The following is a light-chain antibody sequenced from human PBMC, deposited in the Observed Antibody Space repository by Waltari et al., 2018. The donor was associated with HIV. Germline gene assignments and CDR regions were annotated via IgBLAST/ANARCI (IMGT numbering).Light chain of an antibody. Sequence: QSVLTQPASMSGSPGQSITIPCRGTPGDIGPFHFVSWFHQRPYEAPTLLIHYVRSRPSVVSSRFSGCKSGSTASLTISGLQSEDEGMYYCSSYSRRGDSYVFGTGT. J-gene: IGLJ1*01. V-gene: IGLV2-14*03. CDR3: SSYSRRGDSYV. CDR1: PGDIGPFHF. CDR2: YVR.